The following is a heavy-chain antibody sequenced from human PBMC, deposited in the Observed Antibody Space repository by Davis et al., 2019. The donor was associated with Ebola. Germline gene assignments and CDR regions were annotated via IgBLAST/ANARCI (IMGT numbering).Heavy chain of an antibody. J-gene: IGHJ4*02. V-gene: IGHV3-21*06. CDR1: GFTFSTYT. Sequence: GESLKISCAASGFTFSTYTMTWVRQAPGKGLEWVSSISISSAFIYYADSVKGRFTVSRDNAKNSLSLQMNSLRAEDTAVYYCARGGSGIYYDSSGYYYFDYWGQGTLVTVSS. D-gene: IGHD3-22*01. CDR3: ARGGSGIYYDSSGYYYFDY. CDR2: ISISSAFI.